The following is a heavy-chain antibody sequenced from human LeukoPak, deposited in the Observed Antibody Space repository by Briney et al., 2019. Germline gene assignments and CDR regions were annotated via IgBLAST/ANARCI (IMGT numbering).Heavy chain of an antibody. D-gene: IGHD3-10*01. CDR3: ASGGRGTYYGSGSYVDF. J-gene: IGHJ4*02. CDR2: IYSGGST. CDR1: GFTFSSYA. V-gene: IGHV3-23*03. Sequence: PGGSLRLSCAASGFTFSSYAMSWVRQAPGKGLEWVSVIYSGGSTYYADSVKGRFTISRDNAKNSLYLQMNSLRAEDTAVYYCASGGRGTYYGSGSYVDFWGQGTLVTVSS.